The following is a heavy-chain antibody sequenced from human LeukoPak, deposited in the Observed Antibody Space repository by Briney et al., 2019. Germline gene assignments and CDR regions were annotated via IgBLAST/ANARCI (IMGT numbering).Heavy chain of an antibody. Sequence: ASVKVSCKASGYIFTSHGMNWVRQAPGQGLEWMGWINTNTGNPMYAQGFTGRFVFSLDTSVSTAYLEISSLKGEDTAVYYCARDQESSTLDYWGQGTLVTVSS. CDR1: GYIFTSHG. V-gene: IGHV7-4-1*02. J-gene: IGHJ4*02. CDR2: INTNTGNP. D-gene: IGHD3-10*01. CDR3: ARDQESSTLDY.